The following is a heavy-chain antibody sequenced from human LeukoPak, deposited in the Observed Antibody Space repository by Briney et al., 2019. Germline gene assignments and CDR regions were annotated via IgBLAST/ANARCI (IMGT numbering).Heavy chain of an antibody. CDR2: INPIFGTA. J-gene: IGHJ4*02. D-gene: IGHD1-26*01. Sequence: SVKVSCKASGGTFSSYAISWVRQAPGQGLEWMGGINPIFGTANYAQKFQGRVTITADESTSTAYMELSSLRSEDTAVYYCARGFVSGSYFFDYWGQGTLVTVSS. CDR1: GGTFSSYA. CDR3: ARGFVSGSYFFDY. V-gene: IGHV1-69*13.